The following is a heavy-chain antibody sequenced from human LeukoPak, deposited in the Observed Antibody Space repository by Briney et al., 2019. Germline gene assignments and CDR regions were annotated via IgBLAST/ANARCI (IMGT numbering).Heavy chain of an antibody. CDR1: GFTFSSYS. V-gene: IGHV3-21*04. D-gene: IGHD3-10*01. J-gene: IGHJ6*03. CDR3: ARGRSSMVRGYYYYYMDV. Sequence: GGSLRLSCAASGFTFSSYSMNWVRQAPGKGLAWVSSISSSSSYIYYADSVKGRFTISRDNAKNSLYLQMNSLRAEDTAVYYCARGRSSMVRGYYYYYMDVWGKGTTVTISS. CDR2: ISSSSSYI.